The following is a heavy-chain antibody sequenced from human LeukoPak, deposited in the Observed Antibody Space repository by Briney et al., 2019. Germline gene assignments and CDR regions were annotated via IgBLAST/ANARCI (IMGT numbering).Heavy chain of an antibody. V-gene: IGHV3-7*05. CDR3: ARDYGGNSIDY. CDR1: GFTFSSYW. D-gene: IGHD4-23*01. CDR2: INQDGSEK. Sequence: GGSLRLSCAASGFTFSSYWMSWVPQGPGKGLEWVANINQDGSEKYYVDSVKGRFTISRDNGKNSLYLQMNSLRAEDTAVYYCARDYGGNSIDYWGQGTLVSVSS. J-gene: IGHJ4*02.